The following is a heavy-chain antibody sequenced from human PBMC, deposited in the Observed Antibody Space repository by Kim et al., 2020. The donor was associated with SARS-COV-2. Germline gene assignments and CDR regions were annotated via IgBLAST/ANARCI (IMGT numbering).Heavy chain of an antibody. CDR3: ARGWVEMATIAFDY. CDR1: GYTFTGYY. CDR2: INPNSGGT. D-gene: IGHD5-12*01. V-gene: IGHV1-2*02. Sequence: ASVKVSCKASGYTFTGYYMHWVRQAPGQGLEWMGWINPNSGGTNYAQKFQGRVTMTRDTSISTAYMELSRLRSDDTAVYYCARGWVEMATIAFDYWGQGTLVTVSS. J-gene: IGHJ4*02.